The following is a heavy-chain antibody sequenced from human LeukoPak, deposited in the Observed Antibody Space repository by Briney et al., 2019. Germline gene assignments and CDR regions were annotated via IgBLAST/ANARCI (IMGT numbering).Heavy chain of an antibody. V-gene: IGHV3-30*04. CDR3: ARAVWGYIRWLQGYYFDY. CDR2: ISYDGSSK. CDR1: GFTFSTYA. D-gene: IGHD5-24*01. J-gene: IGHJ4*02. Sequence: PGGSLRLSCAASGFTFSTYAMHWVRQAPGKGLEWVAVISYDGSSKYYADSVKGRFTISRDNSKNTLYLQMNSLRAEDTAVYYCARAVWGYIRWLQGYYFDYWGQGTLVTVSS.